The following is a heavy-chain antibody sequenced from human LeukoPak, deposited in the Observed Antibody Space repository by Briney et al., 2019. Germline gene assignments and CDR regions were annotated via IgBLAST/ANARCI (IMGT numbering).Heavy chain of an antibody. Sequence: GGSLRLSFSASGFTFSSDSMNWVPQAPAKVLERVPSISSSSSYINYADSVKGRFTISRDNAKNSLYLQMNSLRAEDTAVYYCARSFLSIAAAATDYWGQGTLVTVSS. CDR1: GFTFSSDS. CDR3: ARSFLSIAAAATDY. J-gene: IGHJ4*02. CDR2: ISSSSSYI. D-gene: IGHD6-13*01. V-gene: IGHV3-21*01.